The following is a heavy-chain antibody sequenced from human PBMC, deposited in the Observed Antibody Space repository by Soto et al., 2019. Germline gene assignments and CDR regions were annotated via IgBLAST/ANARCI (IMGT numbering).Heavy chain of an antibody. Sequence: GGSLRLSCAASGFTFSNARMSWVRQAPGKGLEWVGRIKSKTDGGTTDYAAPVKGRFTISRDDSKNTLYLQMNSLKTEDTAVYYCTTTYYDFWSGYGTGMDVWGQGTTVTVSS. D-gene: IGHD3-3*01. V-gene: IGHV3-15*01. CDR2: IKSKTDGGTT. CDR1: GFTFSNAR. J-gene: IGHJ6*02. CDR3: TTTYYDFWSGYGTGMDV.